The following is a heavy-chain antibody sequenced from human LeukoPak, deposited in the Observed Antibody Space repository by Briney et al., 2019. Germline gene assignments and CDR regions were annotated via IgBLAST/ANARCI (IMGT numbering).Heavy chain of an antibody. CDR2: ISYDGSNK. D-gene: IGHD1-26*01. V-gene: IGHV3-30-3*01. CDR3: ARDGALSSYYQYFDY. CDR1: GFTFSSYA. J-gene: IGHJ4*02. Sequence: PGGSLRLSCAASGFTFSSYAVHWVRQAPGKGLEWVAVISYDGSNKYYADSMKGRFTISRDNSKSTPYLQMNSLRSEDTAVYYCARDGALSSYYQYFDYWGQGTLVTVSS.